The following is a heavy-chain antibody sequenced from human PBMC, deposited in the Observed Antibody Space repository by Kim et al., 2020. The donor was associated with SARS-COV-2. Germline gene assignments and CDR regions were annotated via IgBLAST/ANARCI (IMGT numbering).Heavy chain of an antibody. D-gene: IGHD5-12*01. CDR3: AKGNSGYDRYYGMDV. V-gene: IGHV3-33*06. J-gene: IGHJ6*02. Sequence: VKGPFTIARKNSKNTLYLQMNSLGAEETAVYYCAKGNSGYDRYYGMDVWGQGTTVTVSS.